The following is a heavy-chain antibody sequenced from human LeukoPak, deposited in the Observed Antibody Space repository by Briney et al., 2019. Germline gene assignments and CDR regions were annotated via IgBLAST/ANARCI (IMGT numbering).Heavy chain of an antibody. CDR1: GFTFSSYS. Sequence: PGGSLRLSCAVSGFTFSSYSMSWVRQPPGKGLEWVGAICGSGGSTYYADSVKGRFTISRDTSKSTLYLQMNSLRAEDTAVYYCAKPGYSSGWYRLDYWGQGTLVTVSS. CDR3: AKPGYSSGWYRLDY. V-gene: IGHV3-23*01. D-gene: IGHD6-19*01. J-gene: IGHJ4*02. CDR2: ICGSGGST.